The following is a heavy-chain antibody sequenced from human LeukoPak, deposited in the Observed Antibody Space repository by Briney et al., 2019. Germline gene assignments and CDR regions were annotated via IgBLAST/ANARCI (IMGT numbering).Heavy chain of an antibody. J-gene: IGHJ6*02. CDR1: GFTFSSYA. D-gene: IGHD2-15*01. CDR2: ISYDGSNK. V-gene: IGHV3-30-3*01. Sequence: GRSLGLSCAASGFTFSSYAMHWVRQAPGKGLEWVAVISYDGSNKYYADSVKGRFTISRDNSKNTLYLQMNSLRAEDTAVYYCARASYCSGGSCLYYHYYYGMDVWGQGTTVTVSS. CDR3: ARASYCSGGSCLYYHYYYGMDV.